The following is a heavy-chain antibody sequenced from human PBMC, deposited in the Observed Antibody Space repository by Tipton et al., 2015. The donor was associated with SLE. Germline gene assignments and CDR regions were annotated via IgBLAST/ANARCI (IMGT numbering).Heavy chain of an antibody. D-gene: IGHD3-10*01. CDR1: GFTFSSYS. J-gene: IGHJ4*02. Sequence: GSLRLSCAASGFTFSSYSMNWVRQAPGKGLEWVSSISSSSSYIYYADSVKGRFTISRDNAKNSLYLQMNSLRAEDTAVYYCARAGGDYYGSGSYYPLDYWGQGTLVTVSS. V-gene: IGHV3-21*01. CDR2: ISSSSSYI. CDR3: ARAGGDYYGSGSYYPLDY.